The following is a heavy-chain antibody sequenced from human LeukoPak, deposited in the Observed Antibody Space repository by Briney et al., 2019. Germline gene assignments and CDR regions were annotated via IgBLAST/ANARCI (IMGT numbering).Heavy chain of an antibody. D-gene: IGHD2-15*01. Sequence: IGXXXXMPGXGLGWMGIIYPGASDPRYSPSFQGQVTISADPSISPAYLQWSSLKASDTAMYYCARRYCSGGSCYYYFDYWGQGTLVTVSS. CDR2: IYPGASDP. V-gene: IGHV5-51*01. CDR3: ARRYCSGGSCYYYFDY. J-gene: IGHJ4*02.